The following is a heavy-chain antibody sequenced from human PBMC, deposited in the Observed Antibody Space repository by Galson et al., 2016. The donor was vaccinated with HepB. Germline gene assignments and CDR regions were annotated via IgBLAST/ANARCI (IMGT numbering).Heavy chain of an antibody. Sequence: SLRLSCAASGFIFSGYAMHWVRQALGKGLEWVALIWYDGSNEFYADSVKGRFTVSRDNSKNLLYLQMNSLRVEDTAVYFCARGKSDWGSFDYWGQGTLVTVSS. CDR2: IWYDGSNE. D-gene: IGHD3-16*01. CDR1: GFIFSGYA. V-gene: IGHV3-33*01. J-gene: IGHJ4*02. CDR3: ARGKSDWGSFDY.